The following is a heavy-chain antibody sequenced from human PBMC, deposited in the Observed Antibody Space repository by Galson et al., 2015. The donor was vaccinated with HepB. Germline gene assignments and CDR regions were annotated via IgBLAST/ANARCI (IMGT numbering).Heavy chain of an antibody. CDR1: GFTFSRYA. V-gene: IGHV3-30*04. D-gene: IGHD3-10*01. CDR3: ARGLLYYYGSELPPNDY. J-gene: IGHJ4*02. Sequence: SLRLSCAASGFTFSRYAMHWVRQAPGKGLEWVAVISYDGSNKYYADSVKGRFTISRDNSKNTLYLQMNSLRAEDTAVYYCARGLLYYYGSELPPNDYWGQGTLVTVSS. CDR2: ISYDGSNK.